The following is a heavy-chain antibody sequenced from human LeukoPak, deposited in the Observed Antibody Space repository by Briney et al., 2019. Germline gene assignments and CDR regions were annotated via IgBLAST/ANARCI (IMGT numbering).Heavy chain of an antibody. Sequence: GGSLRLSCAASRFTFSSHSMHWVRQAPGKGLEWVSVIDSTSSSIHYADSVKGRFTISRANARNSLYLQMTRMRAEDAAMYSCARGTGTGSFLIDYWGQGTLVPVSS. CDR1: RFTFSSHS. J-gene: IGHJ4*02. CDR2: IDSTSSSI. D-gene: IGHD1-26*01. V-gene: IGHV3-48*01. CDR3: ARGTGTGSFLIDY.